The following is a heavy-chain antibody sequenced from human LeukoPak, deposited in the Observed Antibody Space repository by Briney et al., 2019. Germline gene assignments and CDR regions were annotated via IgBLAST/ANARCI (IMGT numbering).Heavy chain of an antibody. D-gene: IGHD5-12*01. CDR1: GGTFSSYA. V-gene: IGHV1-2*02. CDR3: ARARGYHFDY. J-gene: IGHJ4*02. Sequence: GASVKVSCKASGGTFSSYAISWVRQAPGQGLEWMGWINPNSGGTNYAQKFQGRVTMTRDTSISTAYMELSRLRSDDTAVYYCARARGYHFDYWGQGTLVTVSS. CDR2: INPNSGGT.